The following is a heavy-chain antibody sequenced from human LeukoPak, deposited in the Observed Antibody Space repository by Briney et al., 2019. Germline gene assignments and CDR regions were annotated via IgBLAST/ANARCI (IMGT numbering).Heavy chain of an antibody. CDR2: NYHRGNA. CDR3: ARETEDWFGDLLSYFDY. CDR1: GYSIRNSYS. D-gene: IGHD3-10*01. Sequence: SETLSLTCTVSGYSIRNSYSWGWIRQSPGKGLEWVGTNYHRGNAYYNPSLQSRVTVSIDTSKNQFSLRLSSVTAADTAVYYCARETEDWFGDLLSYFDYWGRGLLVSVSS. J-gene: IGHJ4*02. V-gene: IGHV4-38-2*02.